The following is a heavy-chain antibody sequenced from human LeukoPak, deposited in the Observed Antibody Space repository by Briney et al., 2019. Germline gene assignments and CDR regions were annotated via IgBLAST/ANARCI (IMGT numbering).Heavy chain of an antibody. J-gene: IGHJ4*02. Sequence: GRSLRLSCAPSGLTFSTYTMNWVLQAPGKGLEWVSYISSSSTYISYPDSVKGRFTISRREGTNSLNLQMNSLRDDDSAVYYGARGLQYHEPLYFDSWGQGTLVTVSS. CDR1: GLTFSTYT. CDR3: ARGLQYHEPLYFDS. D-gene: IGHD4-11*01. V-gene: IGHV3-21*01. CDR2: ISSSSTYI.